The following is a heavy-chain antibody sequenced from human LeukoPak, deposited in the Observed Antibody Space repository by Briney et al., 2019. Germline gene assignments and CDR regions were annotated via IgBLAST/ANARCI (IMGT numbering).Heavy chain of an antibody. D-gene: IGHD3-9*01. Sequence: GALRLSCAASGFTFSNYAMSWVRQAPGKGLEWVSAIVGSGSSTYYADSVKGRFTISRDNSKNTLYLQLNRLRAEDTAVYYCARWGVYDILTGYYDSDYWGQGTLVTVSS. CDR3: ARWGVYDILTGYYDSDY. V-gene: IGHV3-23*01. CDR1: GFTFSNYA. CDR2: IVGSGSST. J-gene: IGHJ4*02.